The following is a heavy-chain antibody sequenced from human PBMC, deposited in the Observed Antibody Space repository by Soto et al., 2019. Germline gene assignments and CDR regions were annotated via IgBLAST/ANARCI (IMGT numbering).Heavy chain of an antibody. CDR3: ARNPSGDY. D-gene: IGHD3-10*01. J-gene: IGHJ4*02. CDR1: GFTCSSYS. CDR2: INSRSSSI. Sequence: EVQLVESGGGLVKPGGSLRLSCAASGFTCSSYSMTWVRQAPGKGLEWVSSINSRSSSIYYADSVKGRFTISRDNAKNSLYLPMNSLRAEDTAVYYCARNPSGDYWGQGTLVTVSS. V-gene: IGHV3-21*01.